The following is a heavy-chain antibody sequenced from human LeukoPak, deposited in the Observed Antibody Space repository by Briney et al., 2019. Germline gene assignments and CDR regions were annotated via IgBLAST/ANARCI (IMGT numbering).Heavy chain of an antibody. CDR2: LYGGGST. J-gene: IGHJ4*02. Sequence: GGSLRLSCAASGXTLSSNYLSWVRQAPGKGLEWVSALYGGGSTFYADSVRGRVTISRDNSKNMMYLQMNSLRAEDTAVYYCARDGHNYYFDSWGQGTLVTVSS. CDR3: ARDGHNYYFDS. V-gene: IGHV3-53*01. D-gene: IGHD5-24*01. CDR1: GXTLSSNY.